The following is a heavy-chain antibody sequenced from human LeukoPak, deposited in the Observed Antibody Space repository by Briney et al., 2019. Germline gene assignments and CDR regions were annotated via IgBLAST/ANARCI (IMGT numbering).Heavy chain of an antibody. D-gene: IGHD3-10*01. J-gene: IGHJ4*02. CDR1: GFTFSSYG. CDR3: AKDRSITMVRGVMRD. Sequence: GGSLRLSCAASGFTFSSYGMHWVRQAPGKGXXXXXXXSYDGSNKYYADSVKGRFTISRDNSKNTLYLQMNSLRAEDTAVYYCAKDRSITMVRGVMRDWGQGTLVTVSS. V-gene: IGHV3-30*18. CDR2: XSYDGSNK.